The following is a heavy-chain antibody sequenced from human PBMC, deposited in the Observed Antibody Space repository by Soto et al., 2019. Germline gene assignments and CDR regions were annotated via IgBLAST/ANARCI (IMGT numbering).Heavy chain of an antibody. CDR3: AKITNPAPGYSSGWNIDY. D-gene: IGHD6-19*01. V-gene: IGHV3-23*01. CDR1: GVTFSSYA. Sequence: GGSLILSCAASGVTFSSYAMSWVRQAPGKGLEWVSAISGSGGSTYYADSVKGRFTISRDNSKNTLYLQMNSLRAEDTAVYYCAKITNPAPGYSSGWNIDYWGQGTLVTVSS. J-gene: IGHJ4*02. CDR2: ISGSGGST.